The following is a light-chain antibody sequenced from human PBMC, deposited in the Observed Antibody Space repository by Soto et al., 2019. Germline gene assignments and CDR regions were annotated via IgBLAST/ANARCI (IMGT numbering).Light chain of an antibody. CDR1: QRVSSR. V-gene: IGKV3-15*01. J-gene: IGKJ1*01. CDR2: GAS. Sequence: EIDLTSPPTTPSMSTAERVTLSCRASQRVSSRLAWYHQKPGQSPRLLIYGASTRATGIPARFSGSESGTEFTLTISSLQSEDFAVYHCQQYKNGPPWTFRQGTKVEIK. CDR3: QQYKNGPPWT.